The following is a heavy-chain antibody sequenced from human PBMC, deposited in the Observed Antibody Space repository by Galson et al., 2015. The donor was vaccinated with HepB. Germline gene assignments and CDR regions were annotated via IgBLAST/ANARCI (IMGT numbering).Heavy chain of an antibody. CDR1: GFPFSNFW. D-gene: IGHD4-17*01. V-gene: IGHV3-15*01. Sequence: SLRLSCAASGFPFSNFWMSWVRQAPGKGLEWVGRIKTSTDGETTEYGAPVRGRFTISRGDSKNTLYLQMNTLETEDTAVYYCTSAYGDYNSFPSGEFDYWGQGTLVTVSS. CDR2: IKTSTDGETT. CDR3: TSAYGDYNSFPSGEFDY. J-gene: IGHJ4*02.